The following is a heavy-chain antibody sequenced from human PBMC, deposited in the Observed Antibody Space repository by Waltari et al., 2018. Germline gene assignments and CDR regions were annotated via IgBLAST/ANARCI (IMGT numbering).Heavy chain of an antibody. V-gene: IGHV1-18*01. D-gene: IGHD3-22*01. J-gene: IGHJ4*02. CDR3: ARSRYNFDSTGPYPH. CDR1: AYDLDDYS. CDR2: ISSYETHT. Sequence: HVQLVQSGSEVKKPGASVKVSCKASAYDLDDYSIVWLRQAPGQGLGWMGWISSYETHTRYAQNFQDRVVMTTDASATTAYMEERGLRSDDTAVYYCARSRYNFDSTGPYPHWGQGTVVTVSS.